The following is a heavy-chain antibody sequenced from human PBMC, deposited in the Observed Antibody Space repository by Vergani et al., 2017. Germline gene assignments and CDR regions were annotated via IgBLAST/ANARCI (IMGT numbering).Heavy chain of an antibody. J-gene: IGHJ4*02. D-gene: IGHD2-2*01. CDR2: ISSSSSYI. CDR1: GFTFSSYS. Sequence: EVQLVESGGGLVKPGGSLRLSCAASGFTFSSYSMNWVRQAPGKGLEWVSSISSSSSYIYYADSVKGRFTISRDNAKNSLYLQMNSLRAEDTAAYYCARDRPIVVVPAAREDYWGQGTLVTVSS. CDR3: ARDRPIVVVPAAREDY. V-gene: IGHV3-21*03.